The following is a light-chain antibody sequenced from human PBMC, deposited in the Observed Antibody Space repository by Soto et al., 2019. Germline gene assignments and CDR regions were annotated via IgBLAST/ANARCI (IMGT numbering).Light chain of an antibody. Sequence: EIVMTQSPATLSVSPGERATLSCRASQSVSSNLAWYQQKPGQAPRLLIYGASTRATGIPARFSGSGSGTEFTLNLSSLQSEDFAIYYCQQYNNWPPGTFGQGTKLEIK. CDR1: QSVSSN. V-gene: IGKV3-15*01. J-gene: IGKJ2*02. CDR2: GAS. CDR3: QQYNNWPPGT.